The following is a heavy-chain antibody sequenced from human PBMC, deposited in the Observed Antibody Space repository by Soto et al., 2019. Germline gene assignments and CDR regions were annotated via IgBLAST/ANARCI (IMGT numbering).Heavy chain of an antibody. J-gene: IGHJ6*03. CDR1: GFTFSSYS. D-gene: IGHD2-21*01. CDR3: ARGTTVVYYYYYMDV. V-gene: IGHV3-21*01. CDR2: ISSSSSYI. Sequence: GGSLRLSCAASGFTFSSYSMNWVRQAPGKGLEWVSSISSSSSYIYYADSVKGRFTISRDNAKNSLYLQMNSLRAEDTAVYYCARGTTVVYYYYYMDVWGKGTTVTVPS.